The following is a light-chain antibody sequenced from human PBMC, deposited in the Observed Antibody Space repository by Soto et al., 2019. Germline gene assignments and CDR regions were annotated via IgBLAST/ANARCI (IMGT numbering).Light chain of an antibody. CDR2: DVS. Sequence: QSALTQPASVSGSPGQSITISCTGTSSDVGGYNYVSWYQQHPGKAPKLMIYDVSNRPSGVSNRFSGSKSGHTASLTISGLQSEDEADYYGSSYTSSSTLLFGGGTKLTVL. CDR3: SSYTSSSTLL. V-gene: IGLV2-14*01. CDR1: SSDVGGYNY. J-gene: IGLJ2*01.